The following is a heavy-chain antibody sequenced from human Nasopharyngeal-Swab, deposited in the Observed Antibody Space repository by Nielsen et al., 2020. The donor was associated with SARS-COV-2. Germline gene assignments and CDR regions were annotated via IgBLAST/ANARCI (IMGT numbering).Heavy chain of an antibody. CDR3: ARDRQCGY. V-gene: IGHV1-18*01. D-gene: IGHD6-19*01. CDR2: ISAYNGNT. Sequence: ASVKVSCKASGCTFSSYAISWVRQALGQGLEWMGWISAYNGNTNYTQKFQGRVTMTTDTFTSTAYMELRNLTSDDTAVYYCARDRQCGYWGQGTLVTVSS. CDR1: GCTFSSYA. J-gene: IGHJ4*02.